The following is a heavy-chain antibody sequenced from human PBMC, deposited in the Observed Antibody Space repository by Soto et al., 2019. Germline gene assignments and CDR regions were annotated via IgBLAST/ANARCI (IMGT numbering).Heavy chain of an antibody. J-gene: IGHJ4*02. D-gene: IGHD3-3*01. V-gene: IGHV3-21*01. Sequence: GGSLRLSCAASGFTFISYSMNWVLQAPWKGLEWVSSISSSSSYIYYADSVKGRFTISRDNAKNSLYLQMNSLRAEDTAVYYCARVIVIGDFWSGPSDYWGQGTLVTVSS. CDR3: ARVIVIGDFWSGPSDY. CDR2: ISSSSSYI. CDR1: GFTFISYS.